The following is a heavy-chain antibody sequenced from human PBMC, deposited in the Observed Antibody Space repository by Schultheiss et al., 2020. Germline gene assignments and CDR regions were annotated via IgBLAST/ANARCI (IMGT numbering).Heavy chain of an antibody. V-gene: IGHV4-39*01. Sequence: SETLSLTCTVSGGSISSSSYYWGWIRQPPGKGLEWIGSIYYSGSTNYNPSLKSRVTISVDKSKNQFSLKLSSVTAADTAVYYCARQVAAAGSPEYFQHWGQGTLVTVSS. CDR1: GGSISSSSYY. J-gene: IGHJ1*01. CDR3: ARQVAAAGSPEYFQH. CDR2: IYYSGST. D-gene: IGHD6-13*01.